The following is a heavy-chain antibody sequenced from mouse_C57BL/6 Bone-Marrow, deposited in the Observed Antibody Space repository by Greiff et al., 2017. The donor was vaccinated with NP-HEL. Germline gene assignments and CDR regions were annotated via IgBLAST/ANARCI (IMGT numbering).Heavy chain of an antibody. V-gene: IGHV1-81*01. CDR2: IYPRSGNT. CDR3: ARRRWSWYFDV. Sequence: QVQLQQSGAELARPGASVKLSCKASGYTFTSYGISWVKQRPGQGLEWIGEIYPRSGNTYYNEKFKGKATLTADKSSSTAYMELRSLTSEDSAVDFCARRRWSWYFDVWGTGTTVTVSS. CDR1: GYTFTSYG. D-gene: IGHD2-3*01. J-gene: IGHJ1*03.